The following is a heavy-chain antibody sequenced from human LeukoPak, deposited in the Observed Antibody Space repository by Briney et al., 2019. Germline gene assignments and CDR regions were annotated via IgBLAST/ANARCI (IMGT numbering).Heavy chain of an antibody. V-gene: IGHV3-7*03. CDR1: GFTFSSYW. Sequence: GGSLRLSCVASGFTFSSYWMTWVRQAPGKGLEWVANIKTDGSQIYYVDSVKGRFTISRDNAKNSLYLQMNSLRAEDTAVYYCARVGDGYSYGYYYYYYYMDVWGKGTTVTISS. CDR2: IKTDGSQI. CDR3: ARVGDGYSYGYYYYYYYMDV. D-gene: IGHD5-18*01. J-gene: IGHJ6*03.